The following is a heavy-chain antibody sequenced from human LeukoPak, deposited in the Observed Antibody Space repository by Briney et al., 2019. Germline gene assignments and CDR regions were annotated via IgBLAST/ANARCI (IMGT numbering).Heavy chain of an antibody. D-gene: IGHD3-10*02. V-gene: IGHV3-7*03. Sequence: GGSLRLSCAASGFTFSNYWMSWVRQAPGKGPEWMGNIKEDGSETYYVDSVKGRFTISRDNAQNSLYLHMHSLRVEDTAVYYCARDPYVSNFDYWGQGTLVTVSS. CDR3: ARDPYVSNFDY. CDR1: GFTFSNYW. CDR2: IKEDGSET. J-gene: IGHJ4*02.